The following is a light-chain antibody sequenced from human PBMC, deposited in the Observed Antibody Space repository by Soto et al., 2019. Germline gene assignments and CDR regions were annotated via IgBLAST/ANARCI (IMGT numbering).Light chain of an antibody. CDR1: QSIYTW. CDR2: KAS. J-gene: IGKJ1*01. CDR3: QHYNSYSEA. Sequence: DIQMTQSPSSVSASIGDRVTISCRASQSIYTWLVWYQQKPGKAPKLLIYKASTLKSGVPSRFSGSGSGTEFTLTISSLQPDDFATYYCQHYNSYSEAFGQGTKVELK. V-gene: IGKV1-5*03.